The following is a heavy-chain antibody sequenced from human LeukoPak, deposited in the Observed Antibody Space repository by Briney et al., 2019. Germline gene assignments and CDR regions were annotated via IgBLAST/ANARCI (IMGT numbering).Heavy chain of an antibody. D-gene: IGHD5-18*01. V-gene: IGHV3-30*02. CDR3: AKGKRGYSYGFDP. CDR1: GFTFSSYG. CDR2: IRYDGSNK. J-gene: IGHJ5*02. Sequence: GGSLRLSCAASGFTFSSYGMHWVRQAPGKGLEWVAFIRYDGSNKYYADSVEGRFTISRDNSKNTLYLQMNSLRAEDTAVYYCAKGKRGYSYGFDPWGQGTLVTVSS.